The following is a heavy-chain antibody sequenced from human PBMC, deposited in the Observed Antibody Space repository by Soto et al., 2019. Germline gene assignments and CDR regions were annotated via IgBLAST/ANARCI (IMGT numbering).Heavy chain of an antibody. CDR2: IYYSGST. V-gene: IGHV4-61*01. CDR1: GDSVSSGFYY. J-gene: IGHJ5*02. CDR3: ARGDWFHR. Sequence: SETLSLTCSVSGDSVSSGFYYWTWIRQSPVKGLEWIGNIYYSGSTEYNPSLTSRVTISFDMSKNQLSLTLTSVTAADSAVYFCARGDWFHRWGPGTLVTVSS.